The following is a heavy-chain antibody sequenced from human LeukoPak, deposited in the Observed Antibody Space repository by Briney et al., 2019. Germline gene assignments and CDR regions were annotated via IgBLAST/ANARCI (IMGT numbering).Heavy chain of an antibody. J-gene: IGHJ4*02. V-gene: IGHV3-30*03. CDR1: GFAFSSYG. Sequence: LPGGSLRLSCAASGFAFSSYGMHWVRQAPGKGLEWVSIISYDGSKIYYGDSVKGRFTISKDDSENTLYLQMNSLSAEDTAVYYCAGSYSYYFDYWGQGTLVTVSS. D-gene: IGHD3-10*01. CDR2: ISYDGSKI. CDR3: AGSYSYYFDY.